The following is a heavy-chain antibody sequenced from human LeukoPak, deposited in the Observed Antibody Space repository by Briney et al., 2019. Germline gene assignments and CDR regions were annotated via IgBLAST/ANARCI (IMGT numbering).Heavy chain of an antibody. CDR2: IYYSGST. J-gene: IGHJ5*02. D-gene: IGHD6-19*01. V-gene: IGHV4-39*07. Sequence: PSETLSLTCTVSGGSISSSSYYWGWIRQPPGKGLEWIGSIYYSGSTYYNPSLKSRVTISVDTSKNQFSLKLSSVTAADMAVYYCARGLKWLVSSNWFDPWGQGTLVTVSS. CDR3: ARGLKWLVSSNWFDP. CDR1: GGSISSSSYY.